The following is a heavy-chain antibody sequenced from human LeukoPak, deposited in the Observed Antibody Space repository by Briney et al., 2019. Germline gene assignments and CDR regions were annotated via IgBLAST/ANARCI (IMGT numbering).Heavy chain of an antibody. CDR2: INPNSGGT. D-gene: IGHD3-9*01. Sequence: ASVEVSCKASGYTFTGYYMHWVRQAPGQGLEWMGWINPNSGGTNYAQKFQGRVTMTRDTSISTAYMELSRLRSDDTAVYYCARRYSSHHDAFDIWGQGTMVTVSS. J-gene: IGHJ3*02. CDR1: GYTFTGYY. V-gene: IGHV1-2*02. CDR3: ARRYSSHHDAFDI.